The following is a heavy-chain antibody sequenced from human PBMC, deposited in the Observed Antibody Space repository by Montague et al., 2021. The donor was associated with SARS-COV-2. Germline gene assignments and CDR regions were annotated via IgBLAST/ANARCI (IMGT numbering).Heavy chain of an antibody. V-gene: IGHV6-1*01. Sequence: CAISGDSVSRNSAAWNWIRQSPAIRLEWLVRTHYRLKWNNDYAVSVKSRVTINPDTSKNQISLQLDSVTPEDTAVYYCARTSASSDYWGQGTLVTVSS. J-gene: IGHJ4*02. CDR1: GDSVSRNSAA. CDR2: THYRLKWNN. D-gene: IGHD1-26*01. CDR3: ARTSASSDY.